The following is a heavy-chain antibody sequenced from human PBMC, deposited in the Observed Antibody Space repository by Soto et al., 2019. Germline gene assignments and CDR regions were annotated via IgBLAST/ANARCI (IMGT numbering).Heavy chain of an antibody. J-gene: IGHJ4*02. CDR2: IYYSGST. Sequence: QVQLQESGPGLVKPSQTLSLTCTVSGGSISSGGYYWSWIRQHPGKGLEWIGYIYYSGSTYYNPSLQSRVTIVVDTAKNPFSLKLSSVTAADTAVYYCERVLRWKGWFDYWGQGPLVTVSS. CDR3: ERVLRWKGWFDY. CDR1: GGSISSGGYY. V-gene: IGHV4-31*03. D-gene: IGHD4-17*01.